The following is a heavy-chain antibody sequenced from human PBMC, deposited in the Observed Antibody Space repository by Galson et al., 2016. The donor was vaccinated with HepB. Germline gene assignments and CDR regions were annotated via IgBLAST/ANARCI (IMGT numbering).Heavy chain of an antibody. CDR3: ARDSSGSTFDY. Sequence: SVKVSCKASRYTFTGYFMHWVRQAPGQGLEWMGWINPNSGGTKYVQKFQGRVTMTRDTSVSTAYMELSRLRSDDTAVYYCARDSSGSTFDYWGQGTLVTVSS. J-gene: IGHJ4*02. D-gene: IGHD3-22*01. CDR2: INPNSGGT. CDR1: RYTFTGYF. V-gene: IGHV1-2*02.